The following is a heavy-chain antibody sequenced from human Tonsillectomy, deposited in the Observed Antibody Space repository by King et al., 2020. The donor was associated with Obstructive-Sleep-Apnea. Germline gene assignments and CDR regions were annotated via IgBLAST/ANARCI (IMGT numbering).Heavy chain of an antibody. J-gene: IGHJ3*02. Sequence: QLVQSGGGLVKPGGSLRLSCAASVFTFSNAWMSCVRQAPGKGLEWVGRIKSKTDGGPTDYAAPMKGRSTISRDDSQNTLYLQMNSLKTEDTAVYYCTTDRVAGTGDAFDIWGQGTMVTVSS. CDR3: TTDRVAGTGDAFDI. D-gene: IGHD6-13*01. CDR2: IKSKTDGGPT. V-gene: IGHV3-15*01. CDR1: VFTFSNAW.